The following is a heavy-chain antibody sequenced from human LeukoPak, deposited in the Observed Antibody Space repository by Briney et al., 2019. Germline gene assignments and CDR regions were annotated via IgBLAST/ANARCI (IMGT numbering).Heavy chain of an antibody. V-gene: IGHV3-30*18. CDR3: AKGDDTTRMDV. J-gene: IGHJ6*02. CDR1: GSTVSSYG. Sequence: GGCLRPSCVASGSTVSSYGVHWVRQAPGKGLGWVAVISYDGNNKYYADSVKRRFTICRDNSKNTLYLQMNRLRAETTAEYYCAKGDDTTRMDVWGQGTTVTVSS. D-gene: IGHD1-1*01. CDR2: ISYDGNNK.